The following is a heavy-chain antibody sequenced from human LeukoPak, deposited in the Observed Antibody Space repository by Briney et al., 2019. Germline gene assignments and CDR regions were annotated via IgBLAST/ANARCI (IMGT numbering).Heavy chain of an antibody. CDR3: ARSVIVPAIVADYYTYMDV. CDR1: GYSISSNYY. V-gene: IGHV4-38-2*01. J-gene: IGHJ6*03. D-gene: IGHD2-2*01. Sequence: SETLSLTCAVSGYSISSNYYWGWIRQPPGKDLEWIGVIYHRGNTDYNPSPQSRVTISIDTSKNEFSLKVNSVTAADTAVYYCARSVIVPAIVADYYTYMDVWGRGISVTVSS. CDR2: IYHRGNT.